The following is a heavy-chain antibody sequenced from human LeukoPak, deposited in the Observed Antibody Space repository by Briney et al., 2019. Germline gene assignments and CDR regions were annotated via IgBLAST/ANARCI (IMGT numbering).Heavy chain of an antibody. Sequence: GGSLRLSCVASGFTFSSYGMHWVRQAPGKGLEWVAFVPYDGGNTYYTDSVKGRFTISRDNAKNSLYLQMNSLRAEDTAVYYCARMNYDSSGYWGQGTLVTVSS. J-gene: IGHJ4*02. V-gene: IGHV3-30*12. CDR3: ARMNYDSSGY. D-gene: IGHD3-22*01. CDR1: GFTFSSYG. CDR2: VPYDGGNT.